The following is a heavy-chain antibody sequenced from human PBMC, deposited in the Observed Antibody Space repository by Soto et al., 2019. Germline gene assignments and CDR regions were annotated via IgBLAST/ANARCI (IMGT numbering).Heavy chain of an antibody. Sequence: EVQLVQSGPEMKKPGESLKISCKGSGYTFTSYWIGWVRQMPGKGLEWMGIIYPSDSDARYSPSFQGQVTMSGCKSIRTAYLQWRTLKASDTAMYYCARSRTSSSDDAFDILGQGTMVTVSS. V-gene: IGHV5-51*01. CDR2: IYPSDSDA. CDR3: ARSRTSSSDDAFDI. D-gene: IGHD2-2*01. CDR1: GYTFTSYW. J-gene: IGHJ3*02.